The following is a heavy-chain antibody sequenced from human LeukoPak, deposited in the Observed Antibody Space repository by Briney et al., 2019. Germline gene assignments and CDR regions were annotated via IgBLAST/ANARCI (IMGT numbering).Heavy chain of an antibody. V-gene: IGHV3-30-3*01. CDR2: ISYDGSNK. CDR1: GLTFSSYA. Sequence: GGSLRLSCAASGLTFSSYAMPGFRQAQGKGLDGGAVISYDGSNKYYADSVKGRFTISRDNSKNTLYLQMNSLRAEDTATYFCARRGTDASFSFFDVWGQGTMVTVSS. D-gene: IGHD1-1*01. J-gene: IGHJ3*01. CDR3: ARRGTDASFSFFDV.